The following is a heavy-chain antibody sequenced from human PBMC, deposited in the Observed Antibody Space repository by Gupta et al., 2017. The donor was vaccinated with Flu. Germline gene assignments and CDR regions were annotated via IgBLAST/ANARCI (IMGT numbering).Heavy chain of an antibody. V-gene: IGHV4-31*03. D-gene: IGHD2-2*01. Sequence: QVQLQESGPGLVKPSQTLSLTCTVSGGSIRRGGYYWSWIRQHPGKGLEWIGYIYYSGSTYYNPSLKSRVTISVDTSKNQFSLKLSSVTAADTAVYYCARGLEIVVVPAAIFDYWGQGTLVTVSS. J-gene: IGHJ4*02. CDR3: ARGLEIVVVPAAIFDY. CDR2: IYYSGST. CDR1: GGSIRRGGYY.